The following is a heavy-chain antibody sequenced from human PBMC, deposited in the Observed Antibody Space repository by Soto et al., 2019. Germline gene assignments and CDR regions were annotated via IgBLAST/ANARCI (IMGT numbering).Heavy chain of an antibody. V-gene: IGHV3-7*01. J-gene: IGHJ6*02. CDR1: GFTFRTYS. CDR2: IKQDGSEI. CDR3: ARGRGVDV. Sequence: GGSLRLSCAASGFTFRTYSMTWVRQAPGKGLEWVANIKQDGSEIYYVDSVKGRFTISRDNAKASVYLLMNSLRVEDTALYYCARGRGVDVWGQGTTVTVSS.